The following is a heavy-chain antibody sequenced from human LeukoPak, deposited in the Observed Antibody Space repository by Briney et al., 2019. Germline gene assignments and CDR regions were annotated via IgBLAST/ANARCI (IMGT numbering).Heavy chain of an antibody. CDR3: ARVDYDFWSGYDY. Sequence: RSGGSLRLSCAASGFTFSDYYMSWIRQAPGKGLEWVSYISSSGSTVYYADSVKGRFTISRDNAKNSLYLQMNSLRAEDTAVYYCARVDYDFWSGYDYWGQGTLVTVSS. CDR1: GFTFSDYY. D-gene: IGHD3-3*01. CDR2: ISSSGSTV. V-gene: IGHV3-11*01. J-gene: IGHJ4*02.